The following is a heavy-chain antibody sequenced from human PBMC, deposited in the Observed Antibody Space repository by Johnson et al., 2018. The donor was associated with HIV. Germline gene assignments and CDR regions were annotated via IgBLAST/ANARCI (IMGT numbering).Heavy chain of an antibody. CDR2: IYRGGST. J-gene: IGHJ3*02. Sequence: VQLVESGGGVVQPGGSLRLSCAASGFTVSSNSMTWVRQAPGKGLEWVSLIYRGGSTYYADSVKGRFTISRDNSKNTLYLQMNSLRPEDTAVYYCAKDQLVGATYAAFDIWGQGTMVTVSS. CDR1: GFTVSSNS. CDR3: AKDQLVGATYAAFDI. V-gene: IGHV3-66*01. D-gene: IGHD1-26*01.